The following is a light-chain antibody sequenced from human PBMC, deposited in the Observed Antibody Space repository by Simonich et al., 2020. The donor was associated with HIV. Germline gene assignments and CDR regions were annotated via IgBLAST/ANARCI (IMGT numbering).Light chain of an antibody. CDR1: QGISSA. Sequence: IQLTQSPSSLSASVGDRVTITCRASQGISSALAWYQQKPGKAPKLLIYASSSLQRGVPSRFSGSGSGTDFTLTISSLQAEDFATYYCQQSYRTPRTFGQGTRVEIK. CDR2: ASS. CDR3: QQSYRTPRT. V-gene: IGKV1-39*01. J-gene: IGKJ2*01.